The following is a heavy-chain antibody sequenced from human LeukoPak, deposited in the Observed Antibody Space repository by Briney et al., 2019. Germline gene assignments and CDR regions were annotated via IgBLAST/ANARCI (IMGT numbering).Heavy chain of an antibody. CDR3: ARVYSYGYVNY. V-gene: IGHV4-34*01. D-gene: IGHD5-18*01. CDR2: INHSGST. Sequence: SETLSLTCAVYGGSFSGYYWSWIRQPPGKGLEWIGEINHSGSTNYNPSLKSRVTISVDTSKNQFSLKLSSVTAADTAVYYCARVYSYGYVNYWGRGTLVTVSS. CDR1: GGSFSGYY. J-gene: IGHJ4*02.